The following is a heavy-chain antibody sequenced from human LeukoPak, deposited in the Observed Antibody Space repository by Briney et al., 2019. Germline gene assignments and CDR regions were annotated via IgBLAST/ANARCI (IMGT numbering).Heavy chain of an antibody. D-gene: IGHD3-22*01. CDR1: GGSISSGGYC. J-gene: IGHJ5*02. CDR3: ARDNTYYYDSSGYSKYNWFDP. V-gene: IGHV4-30-2*01. Sequence: PSETLSLTCAVSGGSISSGGYCGSWIRQPAGKGLAWIGYIYHSGITDYNPSVKSRITISVASSKNQFSLKLCSVTAADTAVYYCARDNTYYYDSSGYSKYNWFDPWGQGTLVTVSS. CDR2: IYHSGIT.